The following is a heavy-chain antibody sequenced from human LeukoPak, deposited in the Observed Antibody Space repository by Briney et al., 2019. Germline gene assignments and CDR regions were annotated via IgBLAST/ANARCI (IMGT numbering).Heavy chain of an antibody. D-gene: IGHD6-6*01. CDR3: ARGLIEYSGSSGY. J-gene: IGHJ4*02. CDR2: ISSSSSYI. CDR1: GFTFSSYS. Sequence: GGSLRLSCAAPGFTFSSYSMNWVRQAPGKGLEWVSSISSSSSYIYYADSVKGRFTISRDNAKNSLYLQMNSLRAEDTAVYYCARGLIEYSGSSGYWGQGTLVTVSS. V-gene: IGHV3-21*01.